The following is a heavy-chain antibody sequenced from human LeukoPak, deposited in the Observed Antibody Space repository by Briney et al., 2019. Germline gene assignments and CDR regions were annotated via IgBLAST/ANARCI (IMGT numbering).Heavy chain of an antibody. Sequence: GGSLRLSCAASGFTFSTYAMSWVRQAPGKGLEWVSAVSSCGTNTYYANVVKGRFTISRDNSKNMLYLQMSGRRAEDTAVYYCAKEMTALTTIDYWGQGTLVTVSS. CDR3: AKEMTALTTIDY. CDR2: VSSCGTNT. CDR1: GFTFSTYA. V-gene: IGHV3-23*01. J-gene: IGHJ4*02. D-gene: IGHD4-17*01.